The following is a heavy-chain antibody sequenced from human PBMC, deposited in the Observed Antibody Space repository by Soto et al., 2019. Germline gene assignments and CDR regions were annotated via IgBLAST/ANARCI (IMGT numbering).Heavy chain of an antibody. V-gene: IGHV5-51*01. CDR2: IYPGDSDT. CDR3: ATAGGAYCGGDCYQDAFDI. Sequence: GESLKISCKGSGYSFTSYWIGWVRQMPGKGLEWMGIIYPGDSDTRYSPSFQGQVTISADKSISTAYLQWSSLKASDTAMYSCATAGGAYCGGDCYQDAFDIWGQGTMVTVSS. CDR1: GYSFTSYW. J-gene: IGHJ3*02. D-gene: IGHD2-21*02.